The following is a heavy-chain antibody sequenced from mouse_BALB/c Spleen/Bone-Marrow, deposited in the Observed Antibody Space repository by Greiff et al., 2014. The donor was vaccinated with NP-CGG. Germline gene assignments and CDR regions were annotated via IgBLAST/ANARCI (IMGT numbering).Heavy chain of an antibody. V-gene: IGHV14-3*02. CDR2: IDPADGNT. D-gene: IGHD2-2*01. CDR3: ARWLLPYGLDY. J-gene: IGHJ4*01. Sequence: EVQLQQSGAELVKPGASVKLPCTASGFNIKDTYMHWVKQRPEQGLEWIGRIDPADGNTKYDPKFQGKATITADTSSNTAYLQLSSLTSEDTAVDYCARWLLPYGLDYWGQGTSVTVSS. CDR1: GFNIKDTY.